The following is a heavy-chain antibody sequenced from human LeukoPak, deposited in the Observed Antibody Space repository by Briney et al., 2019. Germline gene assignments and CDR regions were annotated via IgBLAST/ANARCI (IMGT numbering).Heavy chain of an antibody. Sequence: GGSLRLSCAASGFTFSSYSMNWVRQAPGKGLEWVSSISSSSSYIYYADSVKGRFTISRDNAKNSLYLQMNSLRAEDTAVYYCARGGRNYGGNSALRQIDYWGQGTLVTVSS. D-gene: IGHD4-23*01. CDR2: ISSSSSYI. J-gene: IGHJ4*02. V-gene: IGHV3-21*01. CDR3: ARGGRNYGGNSALRQIDY. CDR1: GFTFSSYS.